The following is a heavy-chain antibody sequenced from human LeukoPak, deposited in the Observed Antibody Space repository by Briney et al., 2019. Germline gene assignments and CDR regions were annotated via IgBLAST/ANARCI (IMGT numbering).Heavy chain of an antibody. CDR3: ATADTPSHYDILTGYYSLGY. D-gene: IGHD3-9*01. CDR2: FDPEDGET. CDR1: GYTLTELS. V-gene: IGHV1-24*01. Sequence: GASVKVSCKVSGYTLTELSMLWVRQAPGKGLEWMGGFDPEDGETIYAQKFQGRVTMTEDTSTDTAYMELSSLRSEDTAVYYCATADTPSHYDILTGYYSLGYWGQGTLVTVSS. J-gene: IGHJ4*02.